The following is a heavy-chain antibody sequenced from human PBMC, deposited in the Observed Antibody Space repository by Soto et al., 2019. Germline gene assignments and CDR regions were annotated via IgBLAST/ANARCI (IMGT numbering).Heavy chain of an antibody. Sequence: PSVKFSCKASGFTFTSSAVQRVRQARGQRLEWIGWIVVGSGNTNYAQKFQERVTITRDMSTSTAYMELSSLRSEDTAVYYGAAARGGEAETGHCYDYGKDVW. CDR2: IVVGSGNT. CDR3: AAARGGEAETGHCYDYGKDV. CDR1: GFTFTSSA. D-gene: IGHD3-10*01. V-gene: IGHV1-58*01. J-gene: IGHJ6*01.